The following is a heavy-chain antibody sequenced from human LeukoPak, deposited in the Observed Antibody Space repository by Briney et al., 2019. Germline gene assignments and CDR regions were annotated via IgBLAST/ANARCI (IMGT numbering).Heavy chain of an antibody. CDR3: AKEYYDFWSGYYGTDY. CDR2: ISGSGGST. CDR1: GFTFSSYS. V-gene: IGHV3-23*01. D-gene: IGHD3-3*01. Sequence: GGSLRLSCAASGFTFSSYSMNWVRQAPGKGLEWVSAISGSGGSTYYADSVKGRFTISRDNSKNTLYLQMNSLRAEDTAVYYCAKEYYDFWSGYYGTDYWGQGTLVTVSS. J-gene: IGHJ4*02.